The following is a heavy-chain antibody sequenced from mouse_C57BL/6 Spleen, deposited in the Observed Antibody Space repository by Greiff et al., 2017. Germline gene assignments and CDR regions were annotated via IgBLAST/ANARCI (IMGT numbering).Heavy chain of an antibody. Sequence: VQLQQPGAELVMPGASVKLSCKASGYTFTSYWMHWVKQRPGQGLEWIGEIDPSDSYTNYNQKFKGKSTLTVDKSSSTAYMQLSSLTSEDSAVYYCERWGHSNWEGFAYWGQGTLVTVSA. D-gene: IGHD4-1*02. CDR2: IDPSDSYT. CDR1: GYTFTSYW. J-gene: IGHJ3*01. CDR3: ERWGHSNWEGFAY. V-gene: IGHV1-69*01.